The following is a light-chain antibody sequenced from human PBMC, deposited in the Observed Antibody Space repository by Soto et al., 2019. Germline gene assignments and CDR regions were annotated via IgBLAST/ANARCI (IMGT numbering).Light chain of an antibody. CDR3: QQYYSTPHT. CDR1: QSVLYSSNNKNY. CDR2: WAS. V-gene: IGKV4-1*01. Sequence: EIVLTQSPDSLAVSLGERATINCKSSQSVLYSSNNKNYLAWYQQKPRQPPKLLIYWASTRESGVPGRFSGSGSGTDFTLTISSLQAEDVAVYFCQQYYSTPHTFGQGTKLEIK. J-gene: IGKJ2*01.